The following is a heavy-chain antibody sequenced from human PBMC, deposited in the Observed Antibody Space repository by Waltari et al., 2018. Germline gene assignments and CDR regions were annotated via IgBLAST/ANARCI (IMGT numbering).Heavy chain of an antibody. Sequence: QVQLQESGPGLVKPSETLSLTCTVSGGSISSYYWSWIRQPPGKGLEWIGYTYYSGSTNSNPSLKSRVTISVETSKDQFSLKLSSVTAADTAVYYCARGDDSSGWYGYYYYYMDVWGKGTTVTVSS. V-gene: IGHV4-59*01. CDR1: GGSISSYY. CDR3: ARGDDSSGWYGYYYYYMDV. CDR2: TYYSGST. D-gene: IGHD6-19*01. J-gene: IGHJ6*03.